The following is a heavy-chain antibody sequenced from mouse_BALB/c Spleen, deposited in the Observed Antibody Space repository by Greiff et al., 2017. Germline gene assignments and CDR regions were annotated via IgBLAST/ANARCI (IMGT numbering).Heavy chain of an antibody. CDR3: ASGGSSHYYAMDY. Sequence: EVMLVESGGGLVKPGGSLKLSCAASGFTFSSYAMSWVRQSPEKRLEWVAEISSGGSYTYYPDTVTGRFTISRDNAKNTLYLEMSSLRSEDTAMYYCASGGSSHYYAMDYWGQGTSVTVSS. J-gene: IGHJ4*01. D-gene: IGHD1-1*01. V-gene: IGHV5-9-4*01. CDR1: GFTFSSYA. CDR2: ISSGGSYT.